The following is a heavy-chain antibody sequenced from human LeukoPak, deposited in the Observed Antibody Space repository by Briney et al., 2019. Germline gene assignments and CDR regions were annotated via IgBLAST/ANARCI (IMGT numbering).Heavy chain of an antibody. D-gene: IGHD4-17*01. J-gene: IGHJ4*02. CDR3: ARVSWLYGDPGDY. V-gene: IGHV3-30*19. CDR1: GFTFSSYG. CDR2: ISYDGSNK. Sequence: QPGGSLRLSCAASGFTFSSYGMHWVRQAPGKGLEWVAVISYDGSNKYYADSVKGRFTISRDNPKNTLYLQMNSLRAEDTAVYYCARVSWLYGDPGDYWGQGTLVTVSS.